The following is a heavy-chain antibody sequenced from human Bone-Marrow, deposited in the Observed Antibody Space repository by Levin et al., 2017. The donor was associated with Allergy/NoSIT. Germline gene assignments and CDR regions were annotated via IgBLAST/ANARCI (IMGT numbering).Heavy chain of an antibody. CDR2: ISYDGSNK. D-gene: IGHD6-13*01. V-gene: IGHV3-30*04. CDR1: GFTFSSYA. Sequence: GGSLRLSCAASGFTFSSYAMHWVRQAPGKGLEWVAVISYDGSNKYYADSVKGRFTISRDNSKNTLYLQMNSLRAEDTAVYYCARGGSGQQLAPWYFDYWGQGTLVTVSS. CDR3: ARGGSGQQLAPWYFDY. J-gene: IGHJ4*02.